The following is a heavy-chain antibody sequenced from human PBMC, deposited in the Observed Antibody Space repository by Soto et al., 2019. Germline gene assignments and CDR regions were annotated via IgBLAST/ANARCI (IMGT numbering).Heavy chain of an antibody. CDR3: AGDSYYYGSGNMDV. Sequence: ASVKVPCKASGGTFSSYAISWVRQAPGQGLEWMGGIIPIFGTANYAQKFEGRVTITADESTSTAYMELSSLRSEDTAVCYCAGDSYYYGSGNMDVWGQGTTVTVSS. CDR2: IIPIFGTA. D-gene: IGHD3-10*01. J-gene: IGHJ6*02. V-gene: IGHV1-69*13. CDR1: GGTFSSYA.